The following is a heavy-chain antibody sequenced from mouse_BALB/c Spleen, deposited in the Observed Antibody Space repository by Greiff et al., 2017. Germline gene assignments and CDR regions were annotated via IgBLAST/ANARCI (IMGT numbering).Heavy chain of an antibody. CDR1: GFNIKDTY. D-gene: IGHD1-2*01. CDR3: ARDPHYY. CDR2: IDPANGNT. V-gene: IGHV14-3*02. Sequence: EVKLVESGAELVKPGASVKLSCTASGFNIKDTYMHWVKQRPEQGLEWIGRIDPANGNTKYDPKFQGKATITADTSSNTAYLQLSSLTSEDTAVYYCARDPHYYWGQGTTLTVSS. J-gene: IGHJ2*01.